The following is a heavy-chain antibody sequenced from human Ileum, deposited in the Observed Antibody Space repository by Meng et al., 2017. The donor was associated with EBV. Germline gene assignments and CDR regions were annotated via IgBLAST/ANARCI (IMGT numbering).Heavy chain of an antibody. CDR3: ARVGQWLPIDY. J-gene: IGHJ4*02. V-gene: IGHV4-4*02. D-gene: IGHD6-19*01. CDR2: IYHSGST. CDR1: GGSISSSNW. Sequence: VHVPGSGPRLVTPWGPLSLTCAVSGGSISSSNWWSWVRQPPGKGLEWIGEIYHSGSTNYNPSLKSRVTMSVDKSKNQFSLNLSSVTAADTAVYYCARVGQWLPIDYWGQGTLVTVSS.